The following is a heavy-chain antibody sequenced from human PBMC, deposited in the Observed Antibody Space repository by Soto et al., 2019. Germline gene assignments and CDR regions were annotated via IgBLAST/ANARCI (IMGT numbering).Heavy chain of an antibody. CDR2: INTSGGSP. J-gene: IGHJ6*02. CDR3: ARGGRHSDYYYYYGMDV. V-gene: IGHV1-46*01. D-gene: IGHD6-25*01. Sequence: ASVKVSCKAFGYAFTIYYIHWVRQAPGQGLEWMGVINTSGGSPTYAQKFQDRVTMTRDTSTSTVYMELSSLRSEDTAVYYCARGGRHSDYYYYYGMDVWGQGTTVTVSS. CDR1: GYAFTIYY.